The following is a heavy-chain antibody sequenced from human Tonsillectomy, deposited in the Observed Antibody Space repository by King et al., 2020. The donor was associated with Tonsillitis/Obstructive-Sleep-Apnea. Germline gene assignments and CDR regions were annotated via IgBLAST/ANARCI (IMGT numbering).Heavy chain of an antibody. V-gene: IGHV3-30*18. CDR2: ISYDGSNK. J-gene: IGHJ6*03. CDR1: GFTFSSYG. CDR3: AKGPLDRPDYMDV. Sequence: VQLVESGGGVVQPGRSLRLSCAASGFTFSSYGMHWVRQAPGKGLEWVAVISYDGSNKYYADSVKGRFTISRDNSKNTLYLQMNSLRAEDTAVYYCAKGPLDRPDYMDVWGKGTTVTVSS. D-gene: IGHD1-1*01.